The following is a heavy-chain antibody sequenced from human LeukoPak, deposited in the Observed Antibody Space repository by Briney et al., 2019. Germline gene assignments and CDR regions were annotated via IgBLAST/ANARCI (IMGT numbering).Heavy chain of an antibody. V-gene: IGHV3-20*04. J-gene: IGHJ4*02. CDR3: ATDSSRELPHS. Sequence: TGGSLRLSCEASGFTFDDYGMSWVRQPPGKGLEWVSAINWNGDTTRYRDSVKGRFIISRDNAKNSLYLQMNSLRAEDTALYYCATDSSRELPHSWGQGTLVTVSS. D-gene: IGHD1-7*01. CDR2: INWNGDTT. CDR1: GFTFDDYG.